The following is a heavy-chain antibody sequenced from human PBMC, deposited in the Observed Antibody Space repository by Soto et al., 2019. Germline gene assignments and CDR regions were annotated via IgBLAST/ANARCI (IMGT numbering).Heavy chain of an antibody. V-gene: IGHV3-21*01. CDR1: GFTFSSYS. J-gene: IGHJ4*02. CDR2: ISSSSSYI. D-gene: IGHD1-1*01. CDR3: ARDRFRSRTWNAGDY. Sequence: EVQLVESGGGLVKPGGSLRLSCAASGFTFSSYSMNWVRQAPGKGLAWVSSISSSSSYIYYADSVKGRFTISRDNAKNSLYLQMNSLRAEDTAVYYCARDRFRSRTWNAGDYWGQGTLVTVS.